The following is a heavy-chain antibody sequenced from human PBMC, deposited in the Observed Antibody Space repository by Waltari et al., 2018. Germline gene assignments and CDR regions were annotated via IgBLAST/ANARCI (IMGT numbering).Heavy chain of an antibody. CDR2: SYYSGGT. D-gene: IGHD1-26*01. CDR1: GGSISRHY. V-gene: IGHV4-59*11. Sequence: QVQLQESGPGLVKPSETLSLTCTVSGGSISRHYWSWIRQPPGKGLDWIGYSYYSGGTNYNPSLKSRVTISGDTSKNQFSLKLSSVTAADTAVYYCARMVGATPKFFDYWGQGTLVTVSS. J-gene: IGHJ4*02. CDR3: ARMVGATPKFFDY.